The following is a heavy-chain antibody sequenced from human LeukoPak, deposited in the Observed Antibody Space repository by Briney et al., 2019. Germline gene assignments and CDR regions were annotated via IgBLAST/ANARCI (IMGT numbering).Heavy chain of an antibody. V-gene: IGHV4-30-4*01. D-gene: IGHD3-22*01. J-gene: IGHJ6*02. Sequence: SQTLSPTCTVSGGSISSGDYYWSWIRQPPGKGLEWIGYIYYSGSTYYNPSLKSRVTISVDTSKNQFSLKLSSVTAADTAVYYCARLLRDYDSSGPIYGMDVWGQGITVTVSS. CDR3: ARLLRDYDSSGPIYGMDV. CDR1: GGSISSGDYY. CDR2: IYYSGST.